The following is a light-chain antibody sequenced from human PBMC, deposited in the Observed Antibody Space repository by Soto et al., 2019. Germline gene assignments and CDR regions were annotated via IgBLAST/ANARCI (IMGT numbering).Light chain of an antibody. V-gene: IGLV2-23*01. J-gene: IGLJ2*01. CDR1: SSDVGSYNL. Sequence: QSALTQPASVSGSPGQSITISCTGTSSDVGSYNLVSWYQQHPGKAPKLMIYEGTKRPSGVSNRFSGSRSGNTASLTISGLQAEDEADYHCASYAGSSTAVIFGGGTKLTV. CDR3: ASYAGSSTAVI. CDR2: EGT.